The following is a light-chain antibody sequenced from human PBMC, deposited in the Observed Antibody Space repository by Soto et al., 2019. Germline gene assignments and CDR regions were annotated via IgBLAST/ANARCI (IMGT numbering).Light chain of an antibody. CDR2: NNN. Sequence: LTQPHSVSESPGKTVTISCSASGGTIASNYVQWYQQLPGTAPKLLIYNNNQRPSGVPDRFSGSKSGTSASLAISGLRSEDEADYYCAAWDDSLSLVFGGGTKLTVL. CDR3: AAWDDSLSLV. CDR1: GGTIASNY. J-gene: IGLJ2*01. V-gene: IGLV1-47*02.